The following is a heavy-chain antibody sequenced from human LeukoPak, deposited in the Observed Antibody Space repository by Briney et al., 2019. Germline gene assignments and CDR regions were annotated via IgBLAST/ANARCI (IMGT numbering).Heavy chain of an antibody. J-gene: IGHJ4*02. Sequence: GGSLRLSCEASGFTLSSYAMHWVRQAPGKGLEWVAVISYDGSNKYYAASVKGRFTISRDNSKNTLYLQMNSLRAEDTAVYYCARGGSSWPFDYWGQGTLVTVSS. CDR2: ISYDGSNK. CDR1: GFTLSSYA. D-gene: IGHD6-13*01. V-gene: IGHV3-30*03. CDR3: ARGGSSWPFDY.